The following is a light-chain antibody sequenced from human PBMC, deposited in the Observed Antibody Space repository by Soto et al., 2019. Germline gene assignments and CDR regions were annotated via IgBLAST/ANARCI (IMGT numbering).Light chain of an antibody. CDR3: QQRIKWPIT. CDR2: GAS. J-gene: IGKJ5*01. V-gene: IGKV3D-20*02. CDR1: QSVTSSY. Sequence: EIVSTTSPCTLSLFTGERATLSCRASQSVTSSYLAWYQLQPGQAPRLLIYGASTRATGIPARFSGSGSGTNFTLTISILAHADSAVYYCQQRIKWPITFGQGTQLEIK.